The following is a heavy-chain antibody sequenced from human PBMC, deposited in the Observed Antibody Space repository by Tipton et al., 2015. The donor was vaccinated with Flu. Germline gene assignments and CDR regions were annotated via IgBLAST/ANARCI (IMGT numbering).Heavy chain of an antibody. CDR3: TKGHQGGLSQIDY. J-gene: IGHJ4*02. D-gene: IGHD1-26*01. V-gene: IGHV3-15*01. Sequence: QLVQSGGGLVKPGGSLRLSCVLSGFPFTDAWMTWVRQAPGKGLEWLGRIKRISDGGTTEYAAPVKGRFSISKEYSTNTLFLQLNSLRIEDTVVYYCTKGHQGGLSQIDYWGQGSLVTVSS. CDR2: IKRISDGGTT. CDR1: GFPFTDAW.